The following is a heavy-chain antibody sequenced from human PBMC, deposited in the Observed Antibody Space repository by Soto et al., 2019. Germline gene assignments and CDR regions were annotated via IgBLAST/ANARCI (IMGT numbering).Heavy chain of an antibody. CDR2: IYYSGST. D-gene: IGHD2-21*02. J-gene: IGHJ5*02. V-gene: IGHV4-31*03. Sequence: NPSETLSLTCTVSGGSISSGGYYWSWIRQHPGKGLEWIGYIYYSGSTYYNPSLKSRVTISVDTSKNQFSLKLSSVTAADTAVYYCARMVTKNWFDPWGQGTLVTVSS. CDR1: GGSISSGGYY. CDR3: ARMVTKNWFDP.